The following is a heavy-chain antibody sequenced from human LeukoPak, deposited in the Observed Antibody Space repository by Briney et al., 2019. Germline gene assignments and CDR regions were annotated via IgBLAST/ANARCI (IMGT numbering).Heavy chain of an antibody. V-gene: IGHV1-46*01. CDR3: ASNDHIAAAGTKAEYFQH. Sequence: ASVKVSCKASGYTFTSYYMHWVRQAPGQGLEWVGIINPSGGSTSYAQKFQGRVTMTRDTSTSTVYMELSGLRSEDTAVYYCASNDHIAAAGTKAEYFQHWGQGTLVTVSS. J-gene: IGHJ1*01. D-gene: IGHD6-13*01. CDR2: INPSGGST. CDR1: GYTFTSYY.